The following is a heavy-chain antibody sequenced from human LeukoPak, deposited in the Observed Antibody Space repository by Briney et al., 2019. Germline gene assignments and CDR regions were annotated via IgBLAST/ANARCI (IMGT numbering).Heavy chain of an antibody. Sequence: ASVMVSCKAAGYSFTSYCMNWVRQAPGQGLEWMGISNPSGGSTSYAQKFQGRVTMTRDTSTSTVYMELSSLRSEDTAVYYCARGTTYCSSTSCPLSYWGQGTLVTVSS. CDR2: SNPSGGST. V-gene: IGHV1-46*01. J-gene: IGHJ4*02. CDR1: GYSFTSYC. D-gene: IGHD2-2*01. CDR3: ARGTTYCSSTSCPLSY.